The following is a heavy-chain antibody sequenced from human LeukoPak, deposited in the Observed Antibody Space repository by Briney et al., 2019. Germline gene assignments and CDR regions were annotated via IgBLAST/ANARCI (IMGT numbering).Heavy chain of an antibody. J-gene: IGHJ6*02. CDR3: AKDGGAVGYSGLDYYGMDV. Sequence: PGGSLRLSCVDSGFTFSSYGMHWVRQAPGKELEWVAVTSNAGSNKYYADSVKGRFTISRGNSKNTLYLQMNSLRAEDTAVYYCAKDGGAVGYSGLDYYGMDVWGQGSSVTVSS. CDR1: GFTFSSYG. V-gene: IGHV3-30*18. CDR2: TSNAGSNK. D-gene: IGHD5-12*01.